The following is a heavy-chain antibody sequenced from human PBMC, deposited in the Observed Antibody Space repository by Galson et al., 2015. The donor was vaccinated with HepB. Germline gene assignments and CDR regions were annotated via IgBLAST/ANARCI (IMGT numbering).Heavy chain of an antibody. Sequence: QSGAEVKKPGESLKISCKGSGYSFTSYWIGWVRQMPGKGLEWMGIIYPGDSDTRYSPSFQGQVTISADKSISTAYLQWSSLKASDTAMYYCARETDYSSGWYPSFDYWGQGTLVTVSS. CDR1: GYSFTSYW. CDR3: ARETDYSSGWYPSFDY. CDR2: IYPGDSDT. D-gene: IGHD6-19*01. V-gene: IGHV5-51*01. J-gene: IGHJ4*02.